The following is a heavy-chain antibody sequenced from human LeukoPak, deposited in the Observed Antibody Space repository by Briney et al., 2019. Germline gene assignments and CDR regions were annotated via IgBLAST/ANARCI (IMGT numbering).Heavy chain of an antibody. Sequence: GGSLRLSCAASGFTFDDYAMHWVRQAPGKGLEWVSGISWNSGSIGYADSVKGRFTISRDNVKNSLYLQMNSLRAEDTALYYCAKDKGLRGTSYMDVWGKGTTVTISS. V-gene: IGHV3-9*01. CDR3: AKDKGLRGTSYMDV. D-gene: IGHD3-16*01. J-gene: IGHJ6*03. CDR2: ISWNSGSI. CDR1: GFTFDDYA.